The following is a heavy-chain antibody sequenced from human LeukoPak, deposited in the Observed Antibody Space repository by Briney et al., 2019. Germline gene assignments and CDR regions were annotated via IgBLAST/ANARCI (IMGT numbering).Heavy chain of an antibody. CDR3: AREPSTSGDHYFDY. J-gene: IGHJ4*02. D-gene: IGHD4-17*01. V-gene: IGHV3-21*01. CDR1: GFTFSRYR. Sequence: PGGSLRLSCAASGFTFSRYRMNWVRQAPGKGLEWVSSISSRSSYIYYADSVKGRFTISRDNAKNSLYLQMNSLRVEDTAVYYCAREPSTSGDHYFDYWGQGTLVTVSS. CDR2: ISSRSSYI.